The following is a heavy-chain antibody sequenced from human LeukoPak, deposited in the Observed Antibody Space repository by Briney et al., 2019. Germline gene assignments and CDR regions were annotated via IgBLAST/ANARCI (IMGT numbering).Heavy chain of an antibody. CDR3: ASTGLRNWFDP. V-gene: IGHV4-31*03. CDR2: IYYSGGT. J-gene: IGHJ5*02. CDR1: GGSISSGGYY. D-gene: IGHD1-14*01. Sequence: SQTLSLTCTVSGGSISSGGYYWSWIRQHPGKCLEWIGYIYYSGGTYYNPSLKSRVTISVDTSQNQFSLKLSSVTAADTAVYYCASTGLRNWFDPWGQGTLVTVSS.